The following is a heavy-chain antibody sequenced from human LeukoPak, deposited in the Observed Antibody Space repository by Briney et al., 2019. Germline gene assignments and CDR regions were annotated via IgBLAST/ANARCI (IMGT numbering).Heavy chain of an antibody. CDR1: GFTFSSYA. D-gene: IGHD4-17*01. CDR3: AKDIHGDYGGLDY. J-gene: IGHJ4*02. CDR2: IINSGATT. Sequence: GGSLRLSCAASGFTFSSYATTWVRQAPGKGLEWVSTIINSGATTYYADSVKGRFTISRDNSKNTLDLQMNSLRAEDTAAYYCAKDIHGDYGGLDYWGQGTLVTVSS. V-gene: IGHV3-23*01.